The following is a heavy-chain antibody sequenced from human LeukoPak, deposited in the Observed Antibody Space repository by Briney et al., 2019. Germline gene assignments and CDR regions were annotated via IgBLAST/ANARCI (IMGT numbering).Heavy chain of an antibody. Sequence: GGSLRLSCAASGFTFSSYSMNWVRQAPGKGLEWVSYISSSSSTIYYADSVKGRFTISRDNAKNSLYLQMNSLRAEDTAVYYCARGRGKDYWGQGTLVTVSS. CDR1: GFTFSSYS. V-gene: IGHV3-48*01. J-gene: IGHJ4*02. CDR2: ISSSSSTI. D-gene: IGHD3-10*01. CDR3: ARGRGKDY.